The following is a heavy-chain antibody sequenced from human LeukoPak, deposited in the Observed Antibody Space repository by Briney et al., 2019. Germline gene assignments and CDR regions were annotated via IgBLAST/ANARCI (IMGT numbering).Heavy chain of an antibody. CDR1: GYTFNSYG. CDR3: VRDWKYYYDSSGYYYFDY. D-gene: IGHD3-22*01. J-gene: IGHJ4*02. Sequence: ASVKVSCKASGYTFNSYGISWVRQAPGQGLEWMGWISAYNGNTNYAQKLQGRVTMTTDTSTSTAYMELRSLRSDDTAVYYCVRDWKYYYDSSGYYYFDYWGQGTLVTVSS. V-gene: IGHV1-18*01. CDR2: ISAYNGNT.